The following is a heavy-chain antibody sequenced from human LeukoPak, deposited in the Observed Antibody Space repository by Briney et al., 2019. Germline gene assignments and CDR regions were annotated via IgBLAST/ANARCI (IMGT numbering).Heavy chain of an antibody. V-gene: IGHV1-2*02. J-gene: IGHJ4*02. CDR1: GYTFTGYY. CDR3: ARVHGYLDWFGNFDY. CDR2: INPNSGGT. D-gene: IGHD3-9*01. Sequence: ASVKVSCKASGYTFTGYYMHWVRQAPGQGVEWMGWINPNSGGTNYAQKFQGRVTMTRDTSISTAYMELSRLRSDDTAVYYCARVHGYLDWFGNFDYWGQGTLVTVSS.